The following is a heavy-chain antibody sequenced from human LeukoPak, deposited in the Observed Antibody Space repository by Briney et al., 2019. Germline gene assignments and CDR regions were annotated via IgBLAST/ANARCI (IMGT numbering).Heavy chain of an antibody. J-gene: IGHJ5*02. D-gene: IGHD3-22*01. V-gene: IGHV3-23*01. Sequence: GGSLRLSCAASGFTFSSYAMSWVRQAPGKGLEWVSAISGSGGSTYYADSVKGRFTISRDNSKNTLYLQMNSLRAEDTALYYCARAPYYYDSSGYYYGPLGAWGQGTLVTVSS. CDR2: ISGSGGST. CDR3: ARAPYYYDSSGYYYGPLGA. CDR1: GFTFSSYA.